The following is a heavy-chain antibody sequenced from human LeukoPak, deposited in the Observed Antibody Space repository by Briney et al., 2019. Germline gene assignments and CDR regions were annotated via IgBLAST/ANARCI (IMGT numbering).Heavy chain of an antibody. D-gene: IGHD4-23*01. V-gene: IGHV4-34*01. CDR3: ARGRGTVVTTFDY. CDR2: INHSGST. J-gene: IGHJ4*02. CDR1: GGSFSGYY. Sequence: ASETLSLTCAVYGGSFSGYYWSWIRQPPGKGLEWIGEINHSGSTNYNPSLKSRVTISVDTSKNQFSLKLSSVTAADTAVYYCARGRGTVVTTFDYWGQGTLVTVSS.